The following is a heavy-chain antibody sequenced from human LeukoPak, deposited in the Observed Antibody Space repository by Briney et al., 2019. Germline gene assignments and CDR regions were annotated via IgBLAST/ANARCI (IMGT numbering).Heavy chain of an antibody. V-gene: IGHV3-30*04. J-gene: IGHJ4*02. D-gene: IGHD2-15*01. CDR1: GFTFSSYA. CDR3: AREVAATLED. CDR2: ISYDGSNK. Sequence: QPGGSLRLSCAASGFTFSSYAMHWVRQAPGKGLEWVAVISYDGSNKYYADSVKGRFTISRDNSKNTLYLQMNSLRAEDTAVYYCAREVAATLEDWGQGTLVTVSS.